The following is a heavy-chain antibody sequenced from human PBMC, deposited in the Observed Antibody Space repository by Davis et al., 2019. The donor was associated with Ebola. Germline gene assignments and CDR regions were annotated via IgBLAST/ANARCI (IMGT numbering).Heavy chain of an antibody. CDR2: IYHSGST. J-gene: IGHJ3*02. V-gene: IGHV4-34*01. D-gene: IGHD3-16*02. CDR3: ARVQGAIVAFDI. Sequence: PSETLSLTCAVYGGSFSGYYWSWIRQPPGKGLEWIGEIYHSGSTNYNPSLKSRVTISVDKSKNQFSLKLSSVTAADTAVYYCARVQGAIVAFDIWGQGTMVTVSS. CDR1: GGSFSGYY.